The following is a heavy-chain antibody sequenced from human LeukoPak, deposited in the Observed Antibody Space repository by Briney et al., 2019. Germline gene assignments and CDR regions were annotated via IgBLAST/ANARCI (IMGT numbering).Heavy chain of an antibody. Sequence: WASVKVSCKASGYTFTGYYMHWVRQAPGQGLEWMGWINPNSGDTNYAQKFQGRVTMTRDTSISTAYMELSRLRSDDTARYYCARIRITMIVVAAFDIWGQGTMVTVSS. J-gene: IGHJ3*02. CDR1: GYTFTGYY. CDR3: ARIRITMIVVAAFDI. D-gene: IGHD3-22*01. V-gene: IGHV1-2*02. CDR2: INPNSGDT.